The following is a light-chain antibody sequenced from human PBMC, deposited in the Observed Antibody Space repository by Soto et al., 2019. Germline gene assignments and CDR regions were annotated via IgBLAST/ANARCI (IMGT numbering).Light chain of an antibody. Sequence: QSALTQPASVSGSPGQSITISCTGSSSDIGAYNYVSWFQQYPGKAPKLIISEVRNRPSGVSNRFSGSKSGTAASLIISGLQTEDEPDYFCFSFTTDWTHASGYGTKVTVL. CDR1: SSDIGAYNY. CDR3: FSFTTDWTHA. CDR2: EVR. V-gene: IGLV2-14*01. J-gene: IGLJ1*01.